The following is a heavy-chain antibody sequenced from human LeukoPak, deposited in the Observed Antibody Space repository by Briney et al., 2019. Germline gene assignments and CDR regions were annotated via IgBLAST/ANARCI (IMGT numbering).Heavy chain of an antibody. D-gene: IGHD6-19*01. CDR1: GGTFSSYA. V-gene: IGHV1-69*13. Sequence: SVKVSCKASGGTFSSYAISWVRQAPGQGLEWMGGIIPIFGTANYAQKFQGRVTITADESTSTAYMELSSLRSEDTAVYYCARRGGIAVAGTDFDYWGQGTLVTVSS. CDR3: ARRGGIAVAGTDFDY. J-gene: IGHJ4*02. CDR2: IIPIFGTA.